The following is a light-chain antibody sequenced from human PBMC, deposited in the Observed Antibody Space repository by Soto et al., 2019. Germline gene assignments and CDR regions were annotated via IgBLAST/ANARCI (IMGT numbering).Light chain of an antibody. CDR3: QQHKSYPRT. J-gene: IGKJ1*01. V-gene: IGKV1-5*03. CDR2: TAS. Sequence: DIQMTQSPSTLSASVGDRVTITCRASQSISTWLVWYQQKPGKAPRLLIYTASSLESGVPSRFSGSGSETEFTITISSLQPDDFATYYCQQHKSYPRTFGQGTKVEIK. CDR1: QSISTW.